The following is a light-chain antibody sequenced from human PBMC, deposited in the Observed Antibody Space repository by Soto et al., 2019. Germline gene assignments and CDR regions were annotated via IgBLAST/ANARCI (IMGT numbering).Light chain of an antibody. V-gene: IGKV3-11*01. CDR2: DAS. Sequence: EIVLTQSPATLSLSPGERATLSCRASQSVSSYLAWYQQKPGQAPRLLIYDASNRATGIPARFSGGGSGTDFTPTISILEPEDFAVYYCQQRFNWPRFTFGQGTKLEIK. CDR3: QQRFNWPRFT. J-gene: IGKJ2*01. CDR1: QSVSSY.